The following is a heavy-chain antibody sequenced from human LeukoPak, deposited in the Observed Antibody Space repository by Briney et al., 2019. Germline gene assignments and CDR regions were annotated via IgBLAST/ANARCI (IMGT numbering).Heavy chain of an antibody. CDR1: GFTFSNAW. V-gene: IGHV3-15*01. D-gene: IGHD3-22*01. CDR2: IKSKTDSGTT. CDR3: TTDDKVDYYDSSGPYY. Sequence: GGSLRLSCAASGFTFSNAWMSWVRQAPGKGLEWVGRIKSKTDSGTTDYAAPVKGRFTISRDDSKNTLYLQMNSLKTEDTAVYYCTTDDKVDYYDSSGPYYWGQGTLVTVSS. J-gene: IGHJ4*02.